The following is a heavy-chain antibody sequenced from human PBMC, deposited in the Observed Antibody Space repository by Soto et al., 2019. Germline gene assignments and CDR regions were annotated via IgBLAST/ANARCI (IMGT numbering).Heavy chain of an antibody. V-gene: IGHV4-30-4*01. Sequence: QVQLQESGPGLVKPSQTLSLTCTVSGDSISSVDHYWSWIRQPPGKGLEWIGYIYHSGSTYYNPSLRSRVTISIDTTKNQFSLRLSSVTVADTAVYDCARDDYSNFAYYGMDVWGQGTTVTVSS. CDR1: GDSISSVDHY. CDR3: ARDDYSNFAYYGMDV. D-gene: IGHD4-4*01. CDR2: IYHSGST. J-gene: IGHJ6*02.